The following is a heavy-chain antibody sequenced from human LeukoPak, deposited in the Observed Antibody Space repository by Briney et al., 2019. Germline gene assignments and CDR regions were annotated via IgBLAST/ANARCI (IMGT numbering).Heavy chain of an antibody. D-gene: IGHD4-17*01. CDR2: IKQDGSEK. CDR1: GFTFSSYW. Sequence: GGSLRLSCAASGFTFSSYWMSWVRQAPGKGLEWVANIKQDGSEKYYVDSVKGRFTISRDNAKNSLYLQMHSLRAKDTAVYDCARADYGDYAIDYWGQGTLVTVSS. J-gene: IGHJ4*02. V-gene: IGHV3-7*01. CDR3: ARADYGDYAIDY.